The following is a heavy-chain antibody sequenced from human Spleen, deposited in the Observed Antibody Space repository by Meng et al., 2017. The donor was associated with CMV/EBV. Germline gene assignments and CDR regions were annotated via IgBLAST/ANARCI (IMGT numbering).Heavy chain of an antibody. CDR1: GFTFSTYE. CDR2: ISSSGYTI. V-gene: IGHV3-48*03. D-gene: IGHD2-8*02. J-gene: IGHJ4*02. CDR3: ARVLADY. Sequence: GESLKISCAASGFTFSTYEINWVRQAPGKGLDWVSYISSSGYTIYYSDSVKGRFTVSRDNARNSLFLQMNSLRAEDTAVYYCARVLADYWGQGTLVTVSS.